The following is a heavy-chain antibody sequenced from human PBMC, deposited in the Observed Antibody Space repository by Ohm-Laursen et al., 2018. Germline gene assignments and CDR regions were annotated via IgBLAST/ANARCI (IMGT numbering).Heavy chain of an antibody. J-gene: IGHJ4*02. CDR1: GFTVSSNY. V-gene: IGHV3-53*01. Sequence: GSLRLSCSASGFTVSSNYMSWVRQAPGKGLEWVSVIYSGGSTYYVDSVKGRFTISRDNSKNTLYLQMNSLRAEDTAVYYCARALYSYGYFDYWGQGTLVTVSS. D-gene: IGHD5-18*01. CDR3: ARALYSYGYFDY. CDR2: IYSGGST.